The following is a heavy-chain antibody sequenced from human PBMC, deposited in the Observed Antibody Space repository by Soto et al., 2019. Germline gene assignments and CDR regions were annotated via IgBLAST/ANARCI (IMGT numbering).Heavy chain of an antibody. V-gene: IGHV4-39*07. CDR1: CGSINSSSYY. CDR2: IYYRXST. J-gene: IGHJ4*02. Sequence: XXTLSLTCTVSCGSINSSSYYWGWIRQPRGKGLECIGXIYYRXSTYYNPSLKXXVTISVDXXKDQFSLNLSSVTTADTAVYYCVRAGGAWRFDIWGQGTLVTVS. D-gene: IGHD4-17*01. CDR3: VRAGGAWRFDI.